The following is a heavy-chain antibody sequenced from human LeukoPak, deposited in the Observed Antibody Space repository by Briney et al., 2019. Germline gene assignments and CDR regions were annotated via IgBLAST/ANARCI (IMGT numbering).Heavy chain of an antibody. CDR2: INPSGGST. J-gene: IGHJ4*02. D-gene: IGHD6-19*01. V-gene: IGHV1-46*01. Sequence: ASVKVSCKASGYTFTSYYLHWVRQAPGQGLEWMGIINPSGGSTSYAQKFQGRVTITADESTSTAYMELSSLRSEDTAVYYCARDRAVAGFHLEAYWGQGTLVTVSS. CDR3: ARDRAVAGFHLEAY. CDR1: GYTFTSYY.